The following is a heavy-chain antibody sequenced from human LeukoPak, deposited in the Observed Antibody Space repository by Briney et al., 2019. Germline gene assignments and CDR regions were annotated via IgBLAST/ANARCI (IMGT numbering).Heavy chain of an antibody. CDR2: IYWDDDK. D-gene: IGHD5-24*01. CDR3: AHRGSRWLQLSDYFDY. V-gene: IGHV2-5*02. Sequence: ESGPTLVKPTQTLTLTCTFSGFSLSTSGVGVGWIRQPPGKALEWLALIYWDDDKRYSPSLKSRLTITKDTSKNQVVLTMTNMDPVDTATYYCAHRGSRWLQLSDYFDYWGQGTLVTVSS. CDR1: GFSLSTSGVG. J-gene: IGHJ4*02.